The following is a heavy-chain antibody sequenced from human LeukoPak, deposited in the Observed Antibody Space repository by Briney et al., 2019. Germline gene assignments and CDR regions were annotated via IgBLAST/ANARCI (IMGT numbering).Heavy chain of an antibody. Sequence: ASVKVSCKASSYTFTSYGVSWVRQAPGQGLEWMVWISAYNGNTNYAQKLQGRVTMTTDTSTSTAYMELRSLRSDDTAVYYCARLRGIDWSPGGDYYYGMDVWGQGTTVTVSS. CDR2: ISAYNGNT. CDR3: ARLRGIDWSPGGDYYYGMDV. V-gene: IGHV1-18*01. D-gene: IGHD3-9*01. CDR1: SYTFTSYG. J-gene: IGHJ6*02.